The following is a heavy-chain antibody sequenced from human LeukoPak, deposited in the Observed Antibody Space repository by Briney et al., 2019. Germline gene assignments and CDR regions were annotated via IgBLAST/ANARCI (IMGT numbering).Heavy chain of an antibody. D-gene: IGHD3-22*01. Sequence: SETLSLTCTVSRGSISSYYWSWIRQPPGKGLEWIGYIYYSGSTNYNPSLKSRVTISVDTSKNQFSLKLSSVTAADTAVYYCARGSYYYDRDFDYWGQGTLVTVSS. CDR3: ARGSYYYDRDFDY. CDR2: IYYSGST. CDR1: RGSISSYY. J-gene: IGHJ4*02. V-gene: IGHV4-59*01.